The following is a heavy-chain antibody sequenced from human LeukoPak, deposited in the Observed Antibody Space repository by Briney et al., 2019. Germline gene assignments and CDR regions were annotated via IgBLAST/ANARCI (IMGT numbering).Heavy chain of an antibody. CDR2: IKLDGSEK. CDR1: GFTFSSFW. V-gene: IGHV3-7*01. CDR3: ARVGGDYGDYYDY. D-gene: IGHD4-17*01. Sequence: GGSLRLSCAASGFTFSSFWMTWVRQAPGKGLEWVANIKLDGSEKYYVDSVKGRFTVSRDNAKNSLYLQMNSLRAEDTAVYYCARVGGDYGDYYDYWGQGTLVTVSS. J-gene: IGHJ4*02.